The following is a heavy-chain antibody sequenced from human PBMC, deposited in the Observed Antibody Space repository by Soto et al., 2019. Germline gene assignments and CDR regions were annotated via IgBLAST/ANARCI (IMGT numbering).Heavy chain of an antibody. D-gene: IGHD3-22*01. V-gene: IGHV1-69*04. CDR1: GGTFSSYT. Sequence: SVKVSCKASGGTFSSYTISWVRQAPGQGLEWMGRIIPILGIANYAQKFQGRVTITADKSTSTAYMELSSLRSEDTAVYYCARDAGDSSGYYFDYWGQGTLVTVSS. J-gene: IGHJ4*02. CDR2: IIPILGIA. CDR3: ARDAGDSSGYYFDY.